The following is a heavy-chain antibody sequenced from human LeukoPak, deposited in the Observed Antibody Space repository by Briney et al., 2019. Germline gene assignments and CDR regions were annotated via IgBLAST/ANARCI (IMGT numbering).Heavy chain of an antibody. J-gene: IGHJ5*02. CDR1: GDSVSSNSAA. CDR3: ARSDVLLWFGELGEFDP. Sequence: SQTLSLTCAISGDSVSSNSAAWNWIRQSPSRGLEWLGRIYYRSKWYNDYAVSVKSRITINPDTSKNQFSLQLNSLTPEDTAVYYCARSDVLLWFGELGEFDPWGQGTLVTVSS. D-gene: IGHD3-10*01. CDR2: IYYRSKWYN. V-gene: IGHV6-1*01.